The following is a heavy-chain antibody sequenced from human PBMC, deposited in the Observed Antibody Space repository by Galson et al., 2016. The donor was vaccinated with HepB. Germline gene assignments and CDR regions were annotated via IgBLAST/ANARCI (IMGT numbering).Heavy chain of an antibody. CDR3: AKDLESTVVTPMYV. J-gene: IGHJ6*02. D-gene: IGHD4-23*01. V-gene: IGHV3-9*01. CDR2: ISWNGDSR. Sequence: SLRLSCAASGFTFDDYAMHWVRQAPGKGIEWVSGISWNGDSRGYADSVQGRFTTSRDNAKNSLYLQMSGLRAEDTAVNFFAKDLESTVVTPMYVWGQGTTVIVSS. CDR1: GFTFDDYA.